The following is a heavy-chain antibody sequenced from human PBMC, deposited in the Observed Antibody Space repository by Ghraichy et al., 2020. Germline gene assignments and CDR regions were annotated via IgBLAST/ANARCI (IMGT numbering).Heavy chain of an antibody. J-gene: IGHJ4*02. D-gene: IGHD3-16*02. CDR3: AKSRDPLPLSRSRFDY. V-gene: IGHV3-30*02. CDR1: GFTFSSYG. Sequence: GGSLRLSCAASGFTFSSYGMHWVRQAPGKGLEWVAFIRYDGSNKYYADSVKGRFTISRDNSKNTLYLQMNSLRAEDTAVYYCAKSRDPLPLSRSRFDYWGQGTLVTVSS. CDR2: IRYDGSNK.